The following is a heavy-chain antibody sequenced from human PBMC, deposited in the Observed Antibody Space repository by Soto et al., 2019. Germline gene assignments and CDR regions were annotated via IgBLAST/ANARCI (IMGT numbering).Heavy chain of an antibody. V-gene: IGHV3-30*03. CDR1: GFTLKKYG. CDR2: ISHDGGAT. J-gene: IGHJ5*02. Sequence: LRLSCAAPGFTLKKYGIHWVRQAPGEGLEWVAMISHDGGATYYADSVNGRFTISRDTSRDTAYLQMNSVRPEDTAMYYCARDLYSSGWYNYFDPWGQGTLVTVSS. CDR3: ARDLYSSGWYNYFDP. D-gene: IGHD6-19*01.